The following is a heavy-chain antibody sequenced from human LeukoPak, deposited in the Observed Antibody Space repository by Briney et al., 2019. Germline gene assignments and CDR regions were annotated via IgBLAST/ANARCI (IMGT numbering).Heavy chain of an antibody. Sequence: ASVKVSCKASGCTFTGYYMHRVRQAPGQGLEWMGWINPKNGGTNYVQKFQGRVTMTRDTPISTAYMELSSLRSDDTAFYYCARVFGRQLPDYWGQGTLVTVSS. J-gene: IGHJ4*02. D-gene: IGHD3-16*01. CDR1: GCTFTGYY. CDR2: INPKNGGT. V-gene: IGHV1-2*02. CDR3: ARVFGRQLPDY.